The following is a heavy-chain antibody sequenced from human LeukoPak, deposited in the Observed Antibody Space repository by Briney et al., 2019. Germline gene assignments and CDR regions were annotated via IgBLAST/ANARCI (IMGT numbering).Heavy chain of an antibody. CDR3: ARVPGIAAAGTFPDY. CDR1: GYTFTSYG. V-gene: IGHV1-18*01. Sequence: ASVKVSCKASGYTFTSYGISWVRQAPGQGLEWMGWISAYNGNTNYAQKLQGRVTMTTDTSTSTAYMELRSLRSDDTAVYYCARVPGIAAAGTFPDYWGQGTLVTVSS. CDR2: ISAYNGNT. J-gene: IGHJ4*02. D-gene: IGHD6-13*01.